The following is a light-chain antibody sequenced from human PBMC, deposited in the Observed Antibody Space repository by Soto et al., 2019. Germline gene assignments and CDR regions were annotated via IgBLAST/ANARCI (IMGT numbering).Light chain of an antibody. CDR1: QSVSNSY. CDR3: QHYGNSLWT. Sequence: EIVLTQSPGTLSLSPGERATLSCRASQSVSNSYLAWYQQKPGQAPRLLIYGASSRATGIPDRFSGSGSGTDFTLTISRLEPEDFAVYFCQHYGNSLWTFGQGTKVDI. J-gene: IGKJ1*01. CDR2: GAS. V-gene: IGKV3-20*01.